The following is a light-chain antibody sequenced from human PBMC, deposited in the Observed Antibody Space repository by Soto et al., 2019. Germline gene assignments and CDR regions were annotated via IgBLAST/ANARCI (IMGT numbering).Light chain of an antibody. CDR3: QTWGTGIRM. J-gene: IGLJ7*01. Sequence: QLVLTQSPSASASLGASVKLTCTLSRGHSTYAIAWHQQQPEKGPRYLMKLNSDGSHSKGEGIPDRFSGSSSGAERYLTISSLQSEDEADYYCQTWGTGIRMFGGGTQLTVL. V-gene: IGLV4-69*02. CDR1: RGHSTYA. CDR2: LNSDGSH.